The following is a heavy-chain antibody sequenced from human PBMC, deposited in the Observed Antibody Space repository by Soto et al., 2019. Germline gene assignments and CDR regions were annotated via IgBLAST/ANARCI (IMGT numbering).Heavy chain of an antibody. CDR1: GYTFTSYG. CDR2: ISAYNGNT. J-gene: IGHJ4*02. Sequence: QVQLVQSGPEVKKPGASVKVSCKASGYTFTSYGLIWVRQAPGQGLEWMGWISAYNGNTNFAQKLQGRVTMTTDTSTSTAYMELRSLRSDDTAVYYCARGVESGYNYGPAAGYWGQGTLVTVSS. CDR3: ARGVESGYNYGPAAGY. D-gene: IGHD5-18*01. V-gene: IGHV1-18*01.